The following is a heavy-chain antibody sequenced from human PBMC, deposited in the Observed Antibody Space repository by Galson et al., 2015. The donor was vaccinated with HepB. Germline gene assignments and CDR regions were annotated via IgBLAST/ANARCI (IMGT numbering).Heavy chain of an antibody. V-gene: IGHV3-21*01. CDR2: ISSSSSYI. CDR1: GFTFSSYS. Sequence: SLRLSCAASGFTFSSYSMNWVRQAPGKGLEWVSSISSSSSYIYYADSVKGRFTISRDNAKNSLYLQMNSLRAEDTAVYYCARDDYGLGEMYYFDYWGQGTLATVSS. CDR3: ARDDYGLGEMYYFDY. D-gene: IGHD4-17*01. J-gene: IGHJ4*02.